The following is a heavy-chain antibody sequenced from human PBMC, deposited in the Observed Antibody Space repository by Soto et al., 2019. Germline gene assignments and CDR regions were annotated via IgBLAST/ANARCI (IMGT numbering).Heavy chain of an antibody. CDR3: ARDENGMDV. Sequence: PLSLPCAISGDSVFSNSAGWNWIRQSPSRGLEWLGRTYYRSKWYNDYAVSLKSRISINPDTSKNQFSLQLNSVTPEDTAVYYCARDENGMDVWGQGTTVTVSS. V-gene: IGHV6-1*01. CDR2: TYYRSKWYN. CDR1: GDSVFSNSAG. J-gene: IGHJ6*02.